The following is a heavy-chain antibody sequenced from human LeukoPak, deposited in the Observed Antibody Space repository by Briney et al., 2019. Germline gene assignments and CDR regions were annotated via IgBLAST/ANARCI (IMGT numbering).Heavy chain of an antibody. V-gene: IGHV1-2*02. J-gene: IGHJ5*02. CDR2: INPNSGGT. D-gene: IGHD3-10*01. CDR1: GYTFTGYY. CDR3: AGARKLLWFRELGPNWFDP. Sequence: ASVKVSCKASGYTFTGYYTHWVRQAPGQGLEWMGWINPNSGGTNYAQKFQGRVTMTRDTSISTAYMELSRLRSDDTAVYYCAGARKLLWFRELGPNWFDPWGQGTLVTVSS.